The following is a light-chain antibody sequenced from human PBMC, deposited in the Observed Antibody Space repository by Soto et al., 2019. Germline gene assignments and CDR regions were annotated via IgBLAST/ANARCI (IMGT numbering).Light chain of an antibody. Sequence: QSALTQPASVSGSPGQSITISCTGTSSDVGTYNLVSWYQQHPGKAPKLMVYEGTKRPSGVSNRFSGSKSGNTASLTISGLQAEDEADYYCCSYVACSNYVLGTGTKLTV. V-gene: IGLV2-23*01. CDR1: SSDVGTYNL. J-gene: IGLJ1*01. CDR2: EGT. CDR3: CSYVACSNYV.